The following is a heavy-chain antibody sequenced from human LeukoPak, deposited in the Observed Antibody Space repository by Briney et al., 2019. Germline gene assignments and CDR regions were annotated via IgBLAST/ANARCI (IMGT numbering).Heavy chain of an antibody. J-gene: IGHJ4*02. CDR3: ARLCWGNQLAGFDS. D-gene: IGHD3-10*02. CDR2: IIPIFGTA. CDR1: GGTFSSYA. Sequence: SVKVSCKASGGTFSSYAISWVRQAPGQGLEWMGGIIPIFGTANYAQKFQGRVTITADESTSTAYMELSSLRSEDTAVYYCARLCWGNQLAGFDSWGQGTLVTVSS. V-gene: IGHV1-69*13.